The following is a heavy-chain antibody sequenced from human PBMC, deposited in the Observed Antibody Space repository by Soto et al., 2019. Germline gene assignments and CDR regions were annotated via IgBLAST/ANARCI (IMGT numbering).Heavy chain of an antibody. J-gene: IGHJ4*02. CDR3: ARERRSIAAAGTPFDY. CDR1: GGTFSSYA. D-gene: IGHD6-13*01. CDR2: IIPIFGTA. Sequence: QVQLVQSGAEVKKPGSSVKVSCKASGGTFSSYAISWVRQAPGQGLEWMGGIIPIFGTANYAQKFRGRVTITADKSTSTAYMELSSLRSEDTAVYYCARERRSIAAAGTPFDYWGQGTLVTVSS. V-gene: IGHV1-69*06.